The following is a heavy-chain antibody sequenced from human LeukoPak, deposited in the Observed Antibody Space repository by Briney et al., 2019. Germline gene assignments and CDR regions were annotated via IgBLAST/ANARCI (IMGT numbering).Heavy chain of an antibody. CDR2: TSSSDDGK. D-gene: IGHD3-9*01. CDR3: AKVSADYDILTGYYWPDY. V-gene: IGHV3-23*01. J-gene: IGHJ4*02. CDR1: GFMLSNNA. Sequence: GGSLRLSCVASGFMLSNNAMSWVRQAPGKRLEWVAATSSSDDGKYHADSVKGRFTISRDNSKNTLYLQMNSLRAEDTAVYYCAKVSADYDILTGYYWPDYWGQGTLVTVPS.